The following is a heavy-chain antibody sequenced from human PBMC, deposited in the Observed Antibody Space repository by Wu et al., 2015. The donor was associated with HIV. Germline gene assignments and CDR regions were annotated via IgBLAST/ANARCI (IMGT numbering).Heavy chain of an antibody. CDR3: ARGRAGATFDV. J-gene: IGHJ3*01. CDR1: GGPFRSGDYY. CDR2: IYYDGNV. V-gene: IGHV4-30-4*08. Sequence: QVQLQESGPGLVKPLQTLSLTCTVSGGPFRSGDYYWNWIRQPPGKGLEWIGYIYYDGNVFYNPSLQSRVLISVDSSRNEFSLKVTSVTAADTAIYYCARGRAGATFDVWGQGTLITVSS.